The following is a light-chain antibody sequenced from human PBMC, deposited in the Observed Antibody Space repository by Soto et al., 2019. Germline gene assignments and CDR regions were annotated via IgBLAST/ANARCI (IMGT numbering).Light chain of an antibody. CDR1: SSDVGGYNY. J-gene: IGLJ2*01. CDR2: DVS. V-gene: IGLV2-14*01. Sequence: ALTQPASVSGSPGQSITISCTGTSSDVGGYNYVSWYQQHPGKAPKLMIYDVSNRPSGVSNRFSGSKSGNTASLTISGLQAEDEADYYCSSYTSSSTLVFGGGTKLTVL. CDR3: SSYTSSSTLV.